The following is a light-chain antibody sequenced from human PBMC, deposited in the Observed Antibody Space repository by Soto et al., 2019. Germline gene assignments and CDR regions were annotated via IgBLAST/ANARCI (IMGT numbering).Light chain of an antibody. CDR1: SSDVGGYNY. Sequence: QSALTQPASVSGSPGQSITISCTGTSSDVGGYNYVSWYQQHPGKAPKLMIYDVSNRPSGVSNRVSGSKSGNTASLTISGLQAEDEADYYCSSYTSSSTRVFGGGTKVTFL. V-gene: IGLV2-14*01. J-gene: IGLJ2*01. CDR3: SSYTSSSTRV. CDR2: DVS.